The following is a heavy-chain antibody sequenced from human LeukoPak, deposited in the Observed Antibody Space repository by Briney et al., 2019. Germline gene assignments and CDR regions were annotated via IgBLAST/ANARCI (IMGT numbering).Heavy chain of an antibody. CDR2: FDPEDGET. CDR1: GYTLTELS. V-gene: IGHV1-24*01. CDR3: ARDVAGSAWSPGFDY. Sequence: ASVKVSCKVSGYTLTELSMHWVRQAPGKGLEWMGGFDPEDGETIYAQKFQGRVTMTEDTSTDTAYMELTSLRSEDTAVYYCARDVAGSAWSPGFDYWGQGTLVTVSS. J-gene: IGHJ4*02. D-gene: IGHD6-19*01.